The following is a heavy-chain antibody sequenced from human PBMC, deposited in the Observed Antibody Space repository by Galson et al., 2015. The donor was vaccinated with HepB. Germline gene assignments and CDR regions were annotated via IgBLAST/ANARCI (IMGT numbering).Heavy chain of an antibody. Sequence: TLSLTCTVSGGSISSGSYYWSWIRQPAGKGLEWIGRIYTSGSTNYNPSLKSRVTISVDTSKNQFSLKLSSVTAADTAVYYCAREGDYYDSSGYYFDYWGQGTLVTVSS. CDR3: AREGDYYDSSGYYFDY. CDR1: GGSISSGSYY. J-gene: IGHJ4*02. CDR2: IYTSGST. V-gene: IGHV4-61*02. D-gene: IGHD3-22*01.